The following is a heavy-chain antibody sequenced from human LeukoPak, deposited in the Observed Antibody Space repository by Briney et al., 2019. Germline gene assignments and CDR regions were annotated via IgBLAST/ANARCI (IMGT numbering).Heavy chain of an antibody. V-gene: IGHV1-2*02. CDR1: GYTFTGYY. CDR3: AREAILWFGEREGRFDP. Sequence: ASVKVSCKASGYTFTGYYMHWVRQAPGQGLEWMGWIKPNSGGTNYAQKFQGRVTMTRDTSISTAYMELSRLRSDDTAVYYCAREAILWFGEREGRFDPWGQGTLVTVSS. J-gene: IGHJ5*02. CDR2: IKPNSGGT. D-gene: IGHD3-10*01.